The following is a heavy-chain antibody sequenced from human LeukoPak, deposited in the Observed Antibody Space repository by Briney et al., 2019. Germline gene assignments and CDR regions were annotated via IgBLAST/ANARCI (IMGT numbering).Heavy chain of an antibody. J-gene: IGHJ2*01. Sequence: PSETLSLTCTVSGGSISSYYWNWIRQPAGKGLEWIGRMSTSGSSDYNPSLKSRATMSVDTSKNQFSLKLSSVTAADTAVYYCARGDWHFDPWGRGTLVTVSS. CDR1: GGSISSYY. V-gene: IGHV4-4*07. CDR2: MSTSGSS. CDR3: ARGDWHFDP.